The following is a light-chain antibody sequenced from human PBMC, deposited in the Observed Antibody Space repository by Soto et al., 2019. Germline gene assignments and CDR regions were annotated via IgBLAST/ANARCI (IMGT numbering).Light chain of an antibody. CDR1: SSDVGSYNL. Sequence: QSVLAQPASVSGSPGQSITISCTGTSSDVGSYNLVSWYQQHPVKAPKLMIYEVSKRPSGVSNRFSGSKSGNTASLTISGLQAEDEADYYCCSYAGSSTSFGTGTKVTVL. V-gene: IGLV2-23*02. CDR2: EVS. J-gene: IGLJ1*01. CDR3: CSYAGSSTS.